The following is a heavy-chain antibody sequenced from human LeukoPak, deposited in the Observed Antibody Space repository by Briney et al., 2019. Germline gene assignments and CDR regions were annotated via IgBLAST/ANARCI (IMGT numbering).Heavy chain of an antibody. J-gene: IGHJ4*02. CDR1: GFTFSSYW. CDR3: AKGGSNYDFWSGPRPFDY. V-gene: IGHV3-7*01. CDR2: IKQDGSEK. Sequence: PGGSLRLSCAASGFTFSSYWMSWVRQAPGKGLEWVANIKQDGSEKYYVDSVKGRFTISRDNAKNSLYLQMNSLRAEDTAVYYCAKGGSNYDFWSGPRPFDYWGQGTLVTVSS. D-gene: IGHD3-3*01.